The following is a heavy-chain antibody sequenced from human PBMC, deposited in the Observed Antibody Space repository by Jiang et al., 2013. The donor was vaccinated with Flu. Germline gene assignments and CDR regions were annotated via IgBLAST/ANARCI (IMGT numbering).Heavy chain of an antibody. D-gene: IGHD3-22*01. CDR3: AVQGAYYYDSRGFDY. CDR2: ISAYNGNT. V-gene: IGHV1-18*01. CDR1: FTSYG. Sequence: FTSYGISWVRQAPGQGLEWMGWISAYNGNTNYAQKLQGRVTMTTDTSTSTAYMELRSLRSDDTAVYYCAVQGAYYYDSRGFDYWGQGTLVTVSS. J-gene: IGHJ4*02.